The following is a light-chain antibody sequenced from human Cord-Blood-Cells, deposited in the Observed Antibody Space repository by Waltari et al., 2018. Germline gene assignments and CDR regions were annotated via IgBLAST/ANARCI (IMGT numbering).Light chain of an antibody. CDR1: QSLLHSNGYNY. J-gene: IGKJ1*01. CDR3: MQALQPPWT. V-gene: IGKV2-28*01. Sequence: DIVMTQSPLSLPVTPGEPASISCRSSQSLLHSNGYNYLDWYLQKPGQSPQLLIYLGSNRASGVHDRFSGSGSGTDFTLKISRVEAEDVGVYYCMQALQPPWTVGQRTKVEIK. CDR2: LGS.